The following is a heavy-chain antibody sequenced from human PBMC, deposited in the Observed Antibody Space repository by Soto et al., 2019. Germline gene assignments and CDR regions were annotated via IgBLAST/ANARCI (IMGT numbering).Heavy chain of an antibody. V-gene: IGHV4-59*01. CDR2: VYYSGNT. CDR3: ARGGETYHSSSSCPYVCCLDI. D-gene: IGHD2-2*01. J-gene: IGHJ6*02. CDR1: GGSFSTYC. Sequence: SETLSLTCTVSGGSFSTYCWTWIRHPPGKGLEWVGYVYYSGNTRYNPSLKSRVTISVATSKNHFSLKLCAVTAADTAVYYCARGGETYHSSSSCPYVCCLDIWGQGTTVTVSS.